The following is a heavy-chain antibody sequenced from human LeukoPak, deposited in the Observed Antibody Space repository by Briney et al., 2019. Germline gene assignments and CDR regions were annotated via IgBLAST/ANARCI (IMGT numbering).Heavy chain of an antibody. D-gene: IGHD5-12*01. J-gene: IGHJ4*01. V-gene: IGHV4-59*08. CDR3: ASHGSSGHDPLT. CDR2: IYYTGST. Sequence: SETLSLTCTVSGDSIRSYYWNWIRRPPGKGLEWIGYIYYTGSTSYNPSLKSRVTISLDTSKSQFSLRLTSVTAADTGVYYCASHGSSGHDPLTWGQGTLVTVSS. CDR1: GDSIRSYY.